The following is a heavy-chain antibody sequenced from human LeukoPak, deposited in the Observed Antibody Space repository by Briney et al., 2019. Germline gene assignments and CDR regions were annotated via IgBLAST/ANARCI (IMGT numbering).Heavy chain of an antibody. D-gene: IGHD2-2*01. Sequence: ASVKVSCKASGYTFTSYDINWVRQATGQGLEWMGWMNPNSGNTGYAQKFQGRVTMTRNTSISTAYMELSSLRSEDMAVYYCARGRPRYCSSTSCFDYWGQGTLVTVSS. V-gene: IGHV1-8*01. CDR2: MNPNSGNT. CDR3: ARGRPRYCSSTSCFDY. J-gene: IGHJ4*02. CDR1: GYTFTSYD.